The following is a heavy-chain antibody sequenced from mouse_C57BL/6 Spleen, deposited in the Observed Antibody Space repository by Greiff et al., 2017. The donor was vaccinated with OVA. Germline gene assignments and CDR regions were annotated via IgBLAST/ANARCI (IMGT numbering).Heavy chain of an antibody. CDR1: GYAFTNYL. D-gene: IGHD1-1*01. CDR3: ARDYYGSSHYFDY. V-gene: IGHV1-54*01. Sequence: QVQLKESGAELVRPGTSVKVSCKASGYAFTNYLIEWVKQRPGQGLEWIGAINPGSGGTNYNEKFKGKATLTADKSSSTAYMQLSSLTSEDSAVYFCARDYYGSSHYFDYWGQGTTLTVSS. J-gene: IGHJ2*01. CDR2: INPGSGGT.